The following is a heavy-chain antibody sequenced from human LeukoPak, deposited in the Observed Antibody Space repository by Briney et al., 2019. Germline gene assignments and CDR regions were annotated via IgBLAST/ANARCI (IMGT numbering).Heavy chain of an antibody. CDR1: GYTFTSYD. V-gene: IGHV1-8*02. D-gene: IGHD3-10*01. Sequence: ASVKVSCKASGYTFTSYDINWVRQATGQGLEWMGWMNPNSGNTGYAQRFQGRVTMTRNTSISTAYMELSSLRSEDTAVYYCARGHYGSGSYLGDSNYYYYCYMDVWGKGTTVTISS. CDR3: ARGHYGSGSYLGDSNYYYYCYMDV. J-gene: IGHJ6*03. CDR2: MNPNSGNT.